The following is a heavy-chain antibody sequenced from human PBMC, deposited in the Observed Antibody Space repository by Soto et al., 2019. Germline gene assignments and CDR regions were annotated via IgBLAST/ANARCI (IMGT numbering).Heavy chain of an antibody. CDR2: IYYSGST. V-gene: IGHV4-59*01. CDR1: GGSISGYY. J-gene: IGHJ5*02. CDR3: ARAAVGATGWFDP. Sequence: SETLSLTCTVSGGSISGYYWSWIRQPPGKGLEWIGYIYYSGSTNYNPSLKSRVTISVDTSKNQFSLKLSSVTAADTAVYYCARAAVGATGWFDPWGQGTLVTVSS. D-gene: IGHD1-26*01.